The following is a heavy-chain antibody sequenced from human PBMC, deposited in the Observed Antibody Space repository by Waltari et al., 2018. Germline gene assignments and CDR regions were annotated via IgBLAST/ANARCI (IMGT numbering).Heavy chain of an antibody. Sequence: QVQLQQSGPGLVKPSETLSLNCTVSGGPIRRSYWSWIRQSPGKGLEWIGCIHYTGRTNYNPSLKSRLTISLDTSKDQFSLKLSSVTAADTAMYYCARNLGFGGLIGPFEHWGQGTLVTVSS. V-gene: IGHV4-59*12. CDR3: ARNLGFGGLIGPFEH. CDR2: IHYTGRT. D-gene: IGHD3-16*01. J-gene: IGHJ4*02. CDR1: GGPIRRSY.